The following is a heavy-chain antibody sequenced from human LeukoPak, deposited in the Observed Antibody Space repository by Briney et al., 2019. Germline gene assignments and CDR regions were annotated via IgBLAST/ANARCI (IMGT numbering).Heavy chain of an antibody. CDR1: GYTVTGYY. J-gene: IGHJ4*02. CDR2: INPNSGGT. CDR3: ARVLIVGNRRGWAY. V-gene: IGHV1-2*02. D-gene: IGHD6-19*01. Sequence: APVKVSCKASGYTVTGYYMHGVRQAPGQGREWMGWINPNSGGTNYAQKFRGRVTMTRDTSISTDYMELSRLRSDDTAVYYCARVLIVGNRRGWAYWGQGTLVTVSS.